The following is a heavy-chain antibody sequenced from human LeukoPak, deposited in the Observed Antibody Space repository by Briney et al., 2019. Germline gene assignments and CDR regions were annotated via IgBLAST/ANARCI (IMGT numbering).Heavy chain of an antibody. Sequence: PSETLSLTCTVSGGSISSSSYYWGWIRQPPGTGLEWIGSTYYSGSTYYNPSLKSRVTISVDTSKNQFSLKLSSVTAADTAVFYCARAVAGIFDYWGQGTLVTVSS. D-gene: IGHD6-19*01. J-gene: IGHJ4*02. CDR1: GGSISSSSYY. V-gene: IGHV4-39*01. CDR2: TYYSGST. CDR3: ARAVAGIFDY.